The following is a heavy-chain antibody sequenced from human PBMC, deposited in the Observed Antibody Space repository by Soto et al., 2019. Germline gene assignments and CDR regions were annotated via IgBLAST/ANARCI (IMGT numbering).Heavy chain of an antibody. Sequence: QVQLVESGGGLVKPGGSLRLSCAASGFTFSDYYMSWIRQAPGKGLEWVSYISSSDSIIYYADSVKGRFTISRDNAKKSLYLQMNSLRAEDTAVYYCSRDLGYYDSSGYFDYWGQGTLVTVSS. J-gene: IGHJ4*02. CDR3: SRDLGYYDSSGYFDY. D-gene: IGHD3-22*01. V-gene: IGHV3-11*01. CDR2: ISSSDSII. CDR1: GFTFSDYY.